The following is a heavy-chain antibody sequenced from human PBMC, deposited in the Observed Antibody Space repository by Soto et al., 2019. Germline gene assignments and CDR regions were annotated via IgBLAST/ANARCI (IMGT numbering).Heavy chain of an antibody. CDR3: AHAYGGRSLY. Sequence: QITLKESGPTLVKPTQTLTLTCTFSGFSLTTDRLGVGWIRQPPGEALEWLAVIYWDDSKTYRPSLESRLTITKDTSHNQVALTMTNMDSLDTATYYCAHAYGGRSLYWGQGTLVTVSS. V-gene: IGHV2-5*02. D-gene: IGHD1-26*01. CDR1: GFSLTTDRLG. CDR2: IYWDDSK. J-gene: IGHJ4*02.